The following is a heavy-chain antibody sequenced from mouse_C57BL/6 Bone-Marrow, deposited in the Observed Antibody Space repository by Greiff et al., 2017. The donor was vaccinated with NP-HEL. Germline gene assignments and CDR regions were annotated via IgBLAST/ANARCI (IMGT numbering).Heavy chain of an antibody. J-gene: IGHJ1*03. CDR1: GFNIKDDY. V-gene: IGHV14-4*01. CDR2: IDPENGDT. Sequence: EVQLQQSGAELVRPGASVKLSCTASGFNIKDDYMHWVKQRPEQGLEWIGWIDPENGDTEYASKFQGKATITADTSSNTAYLQLSSLTSEDTAVYYCTIPIITTVVDYWYFDVWGTGTKVTVSS. CDR3: TIPIITTVVDYWYFDV. D-gene: IGHD1-1*01.